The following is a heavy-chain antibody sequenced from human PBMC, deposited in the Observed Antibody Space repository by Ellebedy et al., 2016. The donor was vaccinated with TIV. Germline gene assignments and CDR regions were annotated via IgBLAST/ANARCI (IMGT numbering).Heavy chain of an antibody. D-gene: IGHD5-12*01. Sequence: ASVRVSCXASGYTFTSYGISWVRQAPGQGLEWMGWISAYNGNTNYAQKLQGRVTMTTDTSTSTAYMELRSLRSEDTAVYYCARGRGPYGGYVSGYWGQGTLVTVSS. CDR3: ARGRGPYGGYVSGY. V-gene: IGHV1-18*01. J-gene: IGHJ4*02. CDR1: GYTFTSYG. CDR2: ISAYNGNT.